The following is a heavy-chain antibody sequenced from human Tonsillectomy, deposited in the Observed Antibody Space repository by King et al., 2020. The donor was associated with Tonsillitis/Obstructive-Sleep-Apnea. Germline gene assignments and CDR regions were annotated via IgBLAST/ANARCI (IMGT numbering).Heavy chain of an antibody. CDR2: IYGGGST. D-gene: IGHD4-11*01. Sequence: VQLVESGGGLVQPGGSLRVSCAASGFTVSSNYMTWFRQAPGKGLEAVSIIYGGGSTYSADSVKGRFTISRDNSKNTLYLQMSSLGDEDTAVYYCARAVYSIGWRPLDTWGQGTLVTVSS. CDR1: GFTVSSNY. CDR3: ARAVYSIGWRPLDT. V-gene: IGHV3-66*01. J-gene: IGHJ5*02.